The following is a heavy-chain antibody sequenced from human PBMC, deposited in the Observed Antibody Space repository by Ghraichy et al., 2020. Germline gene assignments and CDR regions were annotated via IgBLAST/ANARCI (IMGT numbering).Heavy chain of an antibody. CDR1: GFTFSSYS. Sequence: GGSLRLSCAASGFTFSSYSMNWVRQAPGKGLEWVSYISSSSTIYYADSVKGRFTISRDNAKNSLYLQMNSLRDEDTAVYYCASGGYSYGDYYYGMDVWGQGTTVTVSS. CDR2: ISSSSTI. J-gene: IGHJ6*02. V-gene: IGHV3-48*02. CDR3: ASGGYSYGDYYYGMDV. D-gene: IGHD5-18*01.